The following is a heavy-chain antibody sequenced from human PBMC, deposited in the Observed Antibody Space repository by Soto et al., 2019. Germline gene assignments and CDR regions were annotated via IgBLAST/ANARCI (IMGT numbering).Heavy chain of an antibody. Sequence: EVQLVESGGGLVKPEGSLRLSCAASGFTFSDYTMNWVRQDPGKGLEWVSSISSSSTYIYYADSMKGRFTISGDNAKNSLYLQMNSVRAEDTAVYYCARAFGMEIAVAGIGYWGQGTLVTVSS. CDR1: GFTFSDYT. V-gene: IGHV3-21*01. J-gene: IGHJ4*02. CDR3: ARAFGMEIAVAGIGY. D-gene: IGHD6-19*01. CDR2: ISSSSTYI.